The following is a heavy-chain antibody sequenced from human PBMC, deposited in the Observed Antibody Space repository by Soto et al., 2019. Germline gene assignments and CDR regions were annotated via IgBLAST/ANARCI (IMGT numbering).Heavy chain of an antibody. V-gene: IGHV3-9*01. D-gene: IGHD3-22*01. CDR1: GFTFDDYA. Sequence: LWLSCAASGFTFDDYAMHWVRQAPGKGLEWVSGISWNSGSIGYADSVKGRFTISRDNAKNSLYLQMNSLRAEDTALYYCAKVTRPYYYDSSGYSTLFDYWGQGTLVTVSS. J-gene: IGHJ4*02. CDR2: ISWNSGSI. CDR3: AKVTRPYYYDSSGYSTLFDY.